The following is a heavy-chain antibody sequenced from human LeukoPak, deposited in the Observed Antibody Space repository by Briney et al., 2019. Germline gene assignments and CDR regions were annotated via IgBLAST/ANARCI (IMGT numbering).Heavy chain of an antibody. J-gene: IGHJ5*02. Sequence: GGSLRLSCAASGFTFSSFGIHWVRQAPGKGLEWVAFIRFDGSHKYYADSVKGRFTISRDNPKNTLYLQMNSLRAEDTAVYYCARGADTGYSSDSWGQGTLVTVSS. CDR3: ARGADTGYSSDS. D-gene: IGHD6-19*01. V-gene: IGHV3-30*02. CDR2: IRFDGSHK. CDR1: GFTFSSFG.